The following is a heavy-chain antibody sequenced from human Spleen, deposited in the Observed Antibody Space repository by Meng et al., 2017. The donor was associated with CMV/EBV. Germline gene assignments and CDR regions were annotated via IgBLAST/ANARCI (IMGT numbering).Heavy chain of an antibody. CDR1: GFTFDDYA. Sequence: SLKISCAASGFTFDDYAMHWVRQAPGKGLEWVSGISWNSGSIGYADSVKGRFTISRDNAKNSLYLQMNSLRAEDTSVYYCVRDVGQPGEGNTWYKWYDPWGQGTLVTVSS. CDR3: VRDVGQPGEGNTWYKWYDP. J-gene: IGHJ5*02. D-gene: IGHD6-13*01. CDR2: ISWNSGSI. V-gene: IGHV3-9*01.